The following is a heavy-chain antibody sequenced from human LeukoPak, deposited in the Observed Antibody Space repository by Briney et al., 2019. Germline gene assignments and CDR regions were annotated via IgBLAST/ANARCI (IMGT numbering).Heavy chain of an antibody. CDR3: ARHSSTTVVTPGFDY. Sequence: PSGTLSLTCAVSGGSISSSNWWSWVRQPPGKGLEWIGEIYHSGSTNYNPSLKSRVTISVDTSKNQFSLKLSSVTAADTAVYYCARHSSTTVVTPGFDYWGQGTLVTVSS. CDR1: GGSISSSNW. CDR2: IYHSGST. D-gene: IGHD4-23*01. V-gene: IGHV4-4*02. J-gene: IGHJ4*02.